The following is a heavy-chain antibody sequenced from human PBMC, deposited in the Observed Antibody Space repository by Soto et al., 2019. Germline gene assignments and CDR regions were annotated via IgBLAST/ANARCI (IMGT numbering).Heavy chain of an antibody. CDR2: ISYDGSNK. CDR3: AKVTIPRADYYYGMDV. V-gene: IGHV3-30*18. D-gene: IGHD3-3*01. J-gene: IGHJ6*02. CDR1: GFTFSSYG. Sequence: QPGGSLRLSCAASGFTFSSYGMHWVRQAPGKGLEWVAVISYDGSNKYYADSVKGRFTISRDNSKNTLYLQMNSLRAEDTAVYYCAKVTIPRADYYYGMDVWGQGTTVTVSS.